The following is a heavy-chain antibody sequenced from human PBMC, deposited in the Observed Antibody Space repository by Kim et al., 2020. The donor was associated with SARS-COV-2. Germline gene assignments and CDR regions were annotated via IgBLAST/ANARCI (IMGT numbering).Heavy chain of an antibody. Sequence: GGSLRLSCAASGFTFSSYAMSWVRQAPGKGLEWVSAISGSGGSTYYADSVKGRFTISRDNSKNTLYLQMNSLRAEDTAVYYCAKSFPFPPDYDILTGPGYWGQGTLVTVSS. J-gene: IGHJ4*02. D-gene: IGHD3-9*01. CDR2: ISGSGGST. CDR1: GFTFSSYA. CDR3: AKSFPFPPDYDILTGPGY. V-gene: IGHV3-23*01.